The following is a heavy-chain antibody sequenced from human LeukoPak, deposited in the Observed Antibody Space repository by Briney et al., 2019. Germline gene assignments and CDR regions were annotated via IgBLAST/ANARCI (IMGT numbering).Heavy chain of an antibody. J-gene: IGHJ4*02. CDR1: GFTFSSYW. CDR2: IKQDGSEK. CDR3: ARTKGRGYYGSGIIV. V-gene: IGHV3-7*01. Sequence: GGSLRLSCAASGFTFSSYWMSWVRQAPGKGLEWVANIKQDGSEKYYVDSVKGRFTISRDNAKNSLYLQMNSLRAEDTAVYYCARTKGRGYYGSGIIVWGQRTLVTVSS. D-gene: IGHD3-10*01.